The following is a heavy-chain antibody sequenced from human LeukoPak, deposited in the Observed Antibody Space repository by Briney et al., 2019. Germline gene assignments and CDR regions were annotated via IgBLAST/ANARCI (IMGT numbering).Heavy chain of an antibody. V-gene: IGHV3-30*03. CDR1: GFTFSSYG. Sequence: GGSLRPSCAASGFTFSSYGMHWVRQAPGKGLEWVAVISRDGSNKYYADSVQGRFTISRDNSKNTLYLQMNSLRTEDTAVYYCFAGYYDSSGSYFDYWGQGTLVTVSS. CDR2: ISRDGSNK. CDR3: FAGYYDSSGSYFDY. J-gene: IGHJ4*02. D-gene: IGHD3-22*01.